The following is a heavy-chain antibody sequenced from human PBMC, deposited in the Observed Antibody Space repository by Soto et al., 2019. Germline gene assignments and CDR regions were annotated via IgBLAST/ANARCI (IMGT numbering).Heavy chain of an antibody. J-gene: IGHJ6*02. D-gene: IGHD5-12*01. CDR3: ARVWVVADPRESYYYYGMDV. CDR2: ISAYNGNT. Sequence: GASVKVSCKASGYTFTSYGISWVRQAPGQGLEWMGWISAYNGNTNYAQKLQGRVTMTTGTSTNTAYMELRSLRSDDTAVYYCARVWVVADPRESYYYYGMDVWGQGTTVTVSS. V-gene: IGHV1-18*04. CDR1: GYTFTSYG.